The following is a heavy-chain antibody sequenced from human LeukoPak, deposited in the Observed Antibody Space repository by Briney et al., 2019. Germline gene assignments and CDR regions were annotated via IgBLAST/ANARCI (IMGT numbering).Heavy chain of an antibody. CDR2: ISGSGGST. Sequence: GGSLRLSCAASGFTFSSYAMSWVRQAPGKGLEWVSAISGSGGSTYYADSVRGRFTISRDNSKNSLYLQMNSLRAEDTALYYCAKDPSRYYYGLGAFDIWGQGTMVTVSS. V-gene: IGHV3-23*01. D-gene: IGHD3-10*01. CDR3: AKDPSRYYYGLGAFDI. CDR1: GFTFSSYA. J-gene: IGHJ3*02.